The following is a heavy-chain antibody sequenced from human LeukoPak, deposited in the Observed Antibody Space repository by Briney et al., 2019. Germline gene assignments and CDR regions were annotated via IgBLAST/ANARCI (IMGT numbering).Heavy chain of an antibody. V-gene: IGHV3-15*01. J-gene: IGHJ2*01. CDR2: IKSNVDGGTI. CDR3: ISGWYFDL. Sequence: GGSLRLSCATSEFTFSNAWMSWVRQAPGKGLEWVARIKSNVDGGTIDYAAPVKGRFTISRDDSKNTVFLQMNSLKTEDTAVYYCISGWYFDLWGRGTLVTVSS. CDR1: EFTFSNAW.